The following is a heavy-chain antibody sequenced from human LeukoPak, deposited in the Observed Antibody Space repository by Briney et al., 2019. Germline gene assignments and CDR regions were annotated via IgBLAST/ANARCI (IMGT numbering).Heavy chain of an antibody. V-gene: IGHV1-2*02. D-gene: IGHD6-13*01. CDR2: INPQSGGT. CDR1: GYAFIGYY. J-gene: IGHJ4*02. CDR3: ARGSCGSTTCHDFDY. Sequence: ASVRVSCKASGYAFIGYYVHWVRQAPGQGLEWMGWINPQSGGTMYAQKFQGRVTMTRDTSINTAYMDLSRLTSGDRAVYYCARGSCGSTTCHDFDYWGQGTLVTVSS.